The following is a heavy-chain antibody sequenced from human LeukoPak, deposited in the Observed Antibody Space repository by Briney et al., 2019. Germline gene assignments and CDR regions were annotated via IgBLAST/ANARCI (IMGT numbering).Heavy chain of an antibody. CDR3: ARDLGVTTSDY. Sequence: GSLRLSCAASGFTFSSYSMNWVRQAPGKGLEWVSSISSSSSYIYYADSVKGRFTITRDNAKNSLYLQMNSLRAEDTAVYYCARDLGVTTSDYWGQGTLVTVSS. J-gene: IGHJ4*02. V-gene: IGHV3-21*01. CDR2: ISSSSSYI. CDR1: GFTFSSYS. D-gene: IGHD3-3*01.